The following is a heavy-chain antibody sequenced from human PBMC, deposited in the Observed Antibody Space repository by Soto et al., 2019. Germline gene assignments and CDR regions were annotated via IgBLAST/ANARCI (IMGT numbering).Heavy chain of an antibody. Sequence: EVQLVQSGAEVKKPGESLRISCKGSGYSFTSYWISWVRQMPGKGLEWMGRIDPSDSYTNYSPSFQGHVTISADKSISTAYLQWSSLKASDTAMYYCARPEGYCSSTSCPNLAFDIWGQGTMVTVSS. J-gene: IGHJ3*02. V-gene: IGHV5-10-1*01. CDR3: ARPEGYCSSTSCPNLAFDI. D-gene: IGHD2-2*01. CDR1: GYSFTSYW. CDR2: IDPSDSYT.